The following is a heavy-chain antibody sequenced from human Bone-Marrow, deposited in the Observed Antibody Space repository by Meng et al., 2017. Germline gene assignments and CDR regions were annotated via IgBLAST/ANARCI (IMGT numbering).Heavy chain of an antibody. J-gene: IGHJ2*01. CDR1: GGSISSGNHY. D-gene: IGHD4-17*01. CDR3: ASLYGDSSVWYLDL. V-gene: IGHV4-31*03. CDR2: IYYSGST. Sequence: GQLQEAGPGLVKPSPTLSLTCTVSGGSISSGNHYWSWIRQHPGKGLEYIGYIYYSGSTYYNPSLKSRVIISVDTSKNQFSLRLNSVTAADTAVYYCASLYGDSSVWYLDLWGRGTLVTVSS.